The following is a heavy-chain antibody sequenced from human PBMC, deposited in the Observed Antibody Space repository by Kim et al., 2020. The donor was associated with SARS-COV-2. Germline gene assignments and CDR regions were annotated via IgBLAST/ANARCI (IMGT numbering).Heavy chain of an antibody. V-gene: IGHV1-18*01. CDR1: GYTFTSYG. D-gene: IGHD3-9*01. CDR2: ISAYNGNT. Sequence: ASVKVSCKASGYTFTSYGISWVRQAPGQGLEWMGWISAYNGNTNYAQKLQGRVTMTTDTYTSTAYMELRSLRSDDTAVYYCARDIGTYTTRYVLRYFDWLSRDALDIWGQGTMVTVSS. CDR3: ARDIGTYTTRYVLRYFDWLSRDALDI. J-gene: IGHJ3*02.